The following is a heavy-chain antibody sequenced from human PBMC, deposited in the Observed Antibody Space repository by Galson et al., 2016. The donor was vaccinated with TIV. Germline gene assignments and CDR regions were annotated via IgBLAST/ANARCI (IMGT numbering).Heavy chain of an antibody. CDR3: AKDGDDKSCVHVIKYSLDG. CDR2: IRHDGSEK. D-gene: IGHD5/OR15-5a*01. CDR1: GFTFRNFA. V-gene: IGHV3-30*02. J-gene: IGHJ6*04. Sequence: SLRLSCAASGFTFRNFAMHWVRQAPGKGLEWVAFIRHDGSEKYFADSVKGRFTISRDNSKNALYLQMNNVRAADTAVHYCAKDGDDKSCVHVIKYSLDGWGKGTTVTVSA.